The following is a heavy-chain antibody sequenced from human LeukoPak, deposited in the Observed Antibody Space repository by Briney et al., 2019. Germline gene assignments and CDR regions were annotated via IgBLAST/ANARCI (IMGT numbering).Heavy chain of an antibody. J-gene: IGHJ4*02. D-gene: IGHD3-3*01. CDR2: LYTSGST. CDR3: ARDNDFWSGYYSMDY. CDR1: GGSISSRSYY. Sequence: SETLSLTCTVSGGSISSRSYYWSWIRQPAGKGLEWIGRLYTSGSTNYNPSLKSRVTIPVDTSKNQFSLKLSSVTAADTAVYYCARDNDFWSGYYSMDYWGQGTLVTISS. V-gene: IGHV4-61*02.